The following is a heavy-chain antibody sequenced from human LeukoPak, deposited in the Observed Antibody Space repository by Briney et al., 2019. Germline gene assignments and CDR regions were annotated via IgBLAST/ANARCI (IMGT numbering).Heavy chain of an antibody. V-gene: IGHV3-23*01. D-gene: IGHD6-13*01. CDR3: AKRSGYSSSQYLDYFDY. J-gene: IGHJ4*02. CDR2: ITGSGGST. Sequence: PGGSLRLSCAASGFTFSNYAMSWVRQAPGKGLEWVSTITGSGGSTNYADSVKGRFTISRDKSKNTLYLQMNSLRAEDTAVYYCAKRSGYSSSQYLDYFDYWGQGTLVTVSS. CDR1: GFTFSNYA.